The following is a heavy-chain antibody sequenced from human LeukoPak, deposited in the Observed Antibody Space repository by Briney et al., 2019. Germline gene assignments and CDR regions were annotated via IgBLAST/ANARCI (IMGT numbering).Heavy chain of an antibody. CDR3: AKLPYGSGSSTNFDY. J-gene: IGHJ4*02. V-gene: IGHV1-2*06. Sequence: ASVKVSCKASGYTFTGYYMHRVRQAPGQGLEWMGRINPNSGGTNYAQKFQGRVTMTRDTSISTAYMELSRLRSDDTAVYYCAKLPYGSGSSTNFDYWGQGTLVTVSS. CDR1: GYTFTGYY. CDR2: INPNSGGT. D-gene: IGHD3-10*01.